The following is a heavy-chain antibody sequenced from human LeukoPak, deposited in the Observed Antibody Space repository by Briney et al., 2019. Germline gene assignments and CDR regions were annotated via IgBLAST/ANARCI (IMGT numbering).Heavy chain of an antibody. CDR2: IIPIFGTA. CDR1: GGTFSSYA. D-gene: IGHD3-3*01. V-gene: IGHV1-69*06. Sequence: SVKVSCKASGGTFSSYAISWVRQAPGQGLEWMGGIIPIFGTANYAQKFQGRVTITADKSTSTAYMELSSLRSEDTAVYYCARGKYYDFWSGYHAVYNWFDPWGQGTLVTVSS. CDR3: ARGKYYDFWSGYHAVYNWFDP. J-gene: IGHJ5*02.